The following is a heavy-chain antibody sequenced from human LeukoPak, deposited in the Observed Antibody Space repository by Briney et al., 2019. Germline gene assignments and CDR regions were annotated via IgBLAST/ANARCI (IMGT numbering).Heavy chain of an antibody. CDR1: GGTFSSYA. CDR3: ARLDSSGYRVFDY. Sequence: ASVKVSCKASGGTFSSYAISWVRQAPGQGLEWMGWINPNSGGTNYAQKFQGRVTMTRDTSISTAYMELSRLRSDDTAVYYCARLDSSGYRVFDYWGQGTLVTVSS. V-gene: IGHV1-2*02. D-gene: IGHD3-22*01. J-gene: IGHJ4*02. CDR2: INPNSGGT.